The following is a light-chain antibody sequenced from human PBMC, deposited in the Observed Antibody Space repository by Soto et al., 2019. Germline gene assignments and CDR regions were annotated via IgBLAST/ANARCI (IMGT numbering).Light chain of an antibody. CDR2: EVS. Sequence: QSALTQPASVSGSPGQSITISCTGTSSDVGGYNYVSWYQQHPGKAPKLMIYEVSNRPSGVSDRFSGSKSGNTASLTISGLQAEDEAHYYCNSYTCRSALGVFGGGTKLTVL. CDR3: NSYTCRSALGV. J-gene: IGLJ3*02. V-gene: IGLV2-14*01. CDR1: SSDVGGYNY.